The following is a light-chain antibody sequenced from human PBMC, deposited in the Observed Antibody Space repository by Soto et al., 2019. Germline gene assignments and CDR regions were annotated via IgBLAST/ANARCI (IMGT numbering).Light chain of an antibody. V-gene: IGKV1-39*01. CDR2: VAS. Sequence: DIQMTQSPSSLSASVGDRVTITCRASQSISTFLNWYQQRPGEAPKLLIYVASNLHSGVPSRFSGSGSGTDFTLTISSLQPEEFATYYCQQTSSVPRTFGQGTKLEIK. CDR3: QQTSSVPRT. J-gene: IGKJ2*01. CDR1: QSISTF.